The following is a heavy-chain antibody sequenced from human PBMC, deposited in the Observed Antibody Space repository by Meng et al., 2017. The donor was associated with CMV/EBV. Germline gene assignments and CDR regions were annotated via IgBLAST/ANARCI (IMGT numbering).Heavy chain of an antibody. CDR2: ISGSGGST. J-gene: IGHJ5*02. CDR1: GFTFSSYA. CDR3: ARDSSGWGSNWFDP. D-gene: IGHD6-19*01. V-gene: IGHV3-23*01. Sequence: GESLKISCAASGFTFSSYAMSWVRQAPGKGLEWVSAISGSGGSTYYADSVKGRFTISRDNAKNSLYLQMNSLRAEDTAVYYCARDSSGWGSNWFDPWGQGTLVTVSS.